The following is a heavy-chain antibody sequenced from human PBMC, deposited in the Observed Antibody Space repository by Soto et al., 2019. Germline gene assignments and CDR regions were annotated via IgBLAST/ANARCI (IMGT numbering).Heavy chain of an antibody. Sequence: GGSLRLSCAASGFTFSSYWMHWVRQAPGKGLVWVSRINSDGSSTSYADSVKGRFTISRDNAKNTLYLQMNSLRVEDTAVYYCARPQLVGAITPFDYWGQGTLVTVSS. CDR2: INSDGSST. D-gene: IGHD1-26*01. CDR1: GFTFSSYW. CDR3: ARPQLVGAITPFDY. V-gene: IGHV3-74*01. J-gene: IGHJ4*02.